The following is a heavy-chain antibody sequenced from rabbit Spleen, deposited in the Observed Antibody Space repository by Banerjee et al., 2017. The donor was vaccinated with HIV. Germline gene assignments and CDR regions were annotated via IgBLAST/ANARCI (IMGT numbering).Heavy chain of an antibody. D-gene: IGHD2-1*01. Sequence: QEQLVESGGGLVQPGGSLQLSCKASGFDFSSYGVSWVRQGPGKGLEWIGYIGIGSGNRHYASWAKGRFTISKTSSTTVTLQMTSLTAADTATYFCARGSAAMTMVITGYYLNLWGQGTLVTVS. CDR3: ARGSAAMTMVITGYYLNL. V-gene: IGHV1S39*01. CDR2: IGIGSGNR. J-gene: IGHJ4*01. CDR1: GFDFSSYG.